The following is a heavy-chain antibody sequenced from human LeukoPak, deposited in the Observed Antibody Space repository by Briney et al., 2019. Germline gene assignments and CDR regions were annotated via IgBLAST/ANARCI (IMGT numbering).Heavy chain of an antibody. CDR3: ARASSGTYYTFDY. V-gene: IGHV4-59*12. D-gene: IGHD3-10*01. CDR2: IYYSGST. Sequence: PSETLSLTCTISGGSISSYYWSWIREPPGKGLEWIGYIYYSGSTNYNPSLKSRVTMSVESSRNQFSLKLSSVTAADTAVYYCARASSGTYYTFDYWGQGTLVTVSS. J-gene: IGHJ4*02. CDR1: GGSISSYY.